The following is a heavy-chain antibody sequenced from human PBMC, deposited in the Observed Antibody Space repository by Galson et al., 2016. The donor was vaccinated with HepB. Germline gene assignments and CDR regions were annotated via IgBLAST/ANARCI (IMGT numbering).Heavy chain of an antibody. V-gene: IGHV3-23*01. D-gene: IGHD5-24*01. J-gene: IGHJ6*02. CDR3: ARVRDGYNTHFYYVMDV. Sequence: SLRLSCAATGFTFNTYAMAWVRQAPGKGLEWVSGFSGRGDSTYYADSVKGRFTISRDNSKNMLYMQVNSLRAEDTAVYYCARVRDGYNTHFYYVMDVWGQGTSVTVS. CDR1: GFTFNTYA. CDR2: FSGRGDST.